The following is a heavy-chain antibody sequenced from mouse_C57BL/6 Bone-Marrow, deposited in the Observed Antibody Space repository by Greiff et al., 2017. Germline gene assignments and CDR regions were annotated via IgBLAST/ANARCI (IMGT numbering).Heavy chain of an antibody. CDR1: GFTFSSYG. V-gene: IGHV5-6*01. D-gene: IGHD2-12*01. Sequence: EVKLVESGGDLVKPGGSLKLSCAASGFTFSSYGMSWVRQTPDKRLEWVATISSGGSYTYYPASVKGRFTISRDNAKNTLYLQMSSLKSEDTAMYYCARLRGGSYFDYWGQGTTLTVSS. CDR2: ISSGGSYT. CDR3: ARLRGGSYFDY. J-gene: IGHJ2*01.